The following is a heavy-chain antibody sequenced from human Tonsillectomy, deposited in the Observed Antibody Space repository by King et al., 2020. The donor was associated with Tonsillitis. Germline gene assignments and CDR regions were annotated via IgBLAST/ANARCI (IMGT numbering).Heavy chain of an antibody. D-gene: IGHD3-16*01. CDR2: IYYSGST. J-gene: IGHJ6*03. CDR3: GRDNYDYLWGSYSYYMDV. CDR1: GGSISSSSYY. Sequence: QLQESGPGLVKPSETLSLTCTVSGGSISSSSYYWGWIRQPPGKGLEWIGSIYYSGSTYYNPSLKSRVTISVDTSKNQFSLKLSSVTAADTAVYYCGRDNYDYLWGSYSYYMDVWGKGTTVTVSS. V-gene: IGHV4-39*01.